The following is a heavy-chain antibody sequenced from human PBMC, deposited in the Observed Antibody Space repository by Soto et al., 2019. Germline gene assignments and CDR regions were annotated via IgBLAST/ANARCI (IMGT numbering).Heavy chain of an antibody. Sequence: GASVKVSCKASGGTFSSYAISWVRQAPGQGLEWMGGIIPIFGTANYAQKFQGRVTITADESTSTAYMELSSLRSEDTAVYYCARALYSGLYPTQYGMDVWGQGTTVTVS. V-gene: IGHV1-69*13. CDR2: IIPIFGTA. CDR3: ARALYSGLYPTQYGMDV. D-gene: IGHD5-12*01. J-gene: IGHJ6*02. CDR1: GGTFSSYA.